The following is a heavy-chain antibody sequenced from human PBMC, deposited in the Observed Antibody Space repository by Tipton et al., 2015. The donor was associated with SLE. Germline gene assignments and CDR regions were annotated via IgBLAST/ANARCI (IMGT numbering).Heavy chain of an antibody. CDR1: GGSITNYY. CDR3: ARHPSSFDYYYYYYMDV. Sequence: TLSLTCTVSGGSITNYYWGWVRPPAGKGLEWIGRICCGGTTYYNPSLKSRVTISLDTSKNQFSLKLSSVTAADTAVYYCARHPSSFDYYYYYYMDVWGKGTTVTVSS. J-gene: IGHJ6*03. CDR2: ICCGGTT. V-gene: IGHV4-59*05.